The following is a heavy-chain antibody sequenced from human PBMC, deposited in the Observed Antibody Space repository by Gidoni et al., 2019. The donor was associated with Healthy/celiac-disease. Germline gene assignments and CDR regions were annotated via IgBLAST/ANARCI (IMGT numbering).Heavy chain of an antibody. D-gene: IGHD1-20*01. CDR3: AKELRYNWNDPFDY. V-gene: IGHV3-43*02. CDR1: RSPFDDYA. J-gene: IGHJ4*02. CDR2: ISGDGGST. Sequence: EVQLVASGGGVVQPGGSRRLSCAASRSPFDDYAMHWVRQAPGKGLEWVSLISGDGGSTYYADSVKGRFTISRDNSKNSLYLQMNSLRTEDTALYYCAKELRYNWNDPFDYWGQGTLVTVSS.